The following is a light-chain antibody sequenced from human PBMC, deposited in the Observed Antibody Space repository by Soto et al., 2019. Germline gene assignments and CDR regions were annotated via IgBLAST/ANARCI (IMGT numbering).Light chain of an antibody. V-gene: IGKV3D-15*01. J-gene: IGKJ5*01. Sequence: ENVLTQSPGTLSLSPGERATLSCRASQSVSSNFLAWYQQKPGQAPRLLIYGASNRATGIPDRFSGSGSGTEFTLTISSLQSEDFAVYYCQQYNNWPPITFGQGTRLEIK. CDR2: GAS. CDR3: QQYNNWPPIT. CDR1: QSVSSN.